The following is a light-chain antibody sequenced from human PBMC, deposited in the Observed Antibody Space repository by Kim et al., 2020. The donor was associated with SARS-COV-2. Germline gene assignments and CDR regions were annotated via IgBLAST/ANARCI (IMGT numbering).Light chain of an antibody. CDR2: KAS. Sequence: DIQITQSPPTLSASVGARVTITCRASQSISGWLAWYHQKPGKAPKLMIYKASSLESGVPSRFSGSGSGTEFTLTVSSLQPDDFATYYCQQYNSYPWTFGHGTKVDIK. CDR3: QQYNSYPWT. CDR1: QSISGW. V-gene: IGKV1-5*03. J-gene: IGKJ1*01.